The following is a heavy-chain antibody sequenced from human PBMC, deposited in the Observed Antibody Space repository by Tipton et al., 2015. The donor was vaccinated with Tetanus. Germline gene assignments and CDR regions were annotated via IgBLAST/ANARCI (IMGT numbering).Heavy chain of an antibody. V-gene: IGHV4-39*01. J-gene: IGHJ1*01. D-gene: IGHD3-22*01. CDR2: IYYSGST. CDR3: ARQDTLNYYYVGYFHD. Sequence: GLVKPSGTLSLTCAVSSGSLSGHFWSWVRQPPGKGLEWIGIIYYSGSTYYNASLRSRVTISVDTSKNQFSLQLRSVTAADTAVYYCARQDTLNYYYVGYFHDWGQGTLVTVSS. CDR1: SGSLSGHF.